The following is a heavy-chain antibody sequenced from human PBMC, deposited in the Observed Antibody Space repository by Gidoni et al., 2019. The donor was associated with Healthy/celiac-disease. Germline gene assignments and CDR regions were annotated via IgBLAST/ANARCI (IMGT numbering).Heavy chain of an antibody. Sequence: QVQLVQSGAEVKTPGSSVKVSCKASGYPFTGYYMHWVRQAPGQGLEWMGWINPNSGGTNYAQKFQGRVNMTRDTSSSTAYMELRRLRSDDTAVYYCARDPLADDDALDIWGQGKMVTVSS. CDR3: ARDPLADDDALDI. V-gene: IGHV1-2*02. D-gene: IGHD2-15*01. J-gene: IGHJ3*02. CDR1: GYPFTGYY. CDR2: INPNSGGT.